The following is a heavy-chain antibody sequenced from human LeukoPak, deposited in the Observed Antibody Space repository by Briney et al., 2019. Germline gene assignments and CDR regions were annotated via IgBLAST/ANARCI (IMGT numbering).Heavy chain of an antibody. CDR2: ISGSGGST. D-gene: IGHD1-26*01. CDR1: GFTFSSYA. Sequence: GGSLRLSCAASGFTFSSYAMSWVRQAPGKGLEWVAAISGSGGSTYYADSVKGRFTISRDNSKNTLYLQMNSLRAEDTAVYYCAKGIVGADYEDAFDIWGQGTMVTVSS. J-gene: IGHJ3*02. CDR3: AKGIVGADYEDAFDI. V-gene: IGHV3-23*01.